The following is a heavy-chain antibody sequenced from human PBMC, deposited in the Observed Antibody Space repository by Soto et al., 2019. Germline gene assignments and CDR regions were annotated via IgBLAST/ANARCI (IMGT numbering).Heavy chain of an antibody. D-gene: IGHD1-26*01. CDR1: GYAFTSNA. CDR2: ISAYNGNT. Sequence: ASVKASSKASGYAFTSNAIWSARHAIGQGLEWMGWISAYNGNTNYAQKLQGRVTMTTDTSTSTAYMELRSLRSDDTAVYYCAKTGIVGVISYFDYWGQGTLVTVSS. J-gene: IGHJ4*02. V-gene: IGHV1-18*01. CDR3: AKTGIVGVISYFDY.